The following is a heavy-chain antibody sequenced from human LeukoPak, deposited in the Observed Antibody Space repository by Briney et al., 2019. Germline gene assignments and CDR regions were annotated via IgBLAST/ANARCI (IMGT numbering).Heavy chain of an antibody. Sequence: PSETLSLTCAVYGGSFSGYYWSWIRQPPGKGLERIGEINHSGTTNYNPSLKSRVTISVDTSKNQFSLKLSSVTAADTAVYYCARDPAADGGTNWFAPWGQGTLVTVSS. CDR2: INHSGTT. V-gene: IGHV4-34*01. J-gene: IGHJ5*02. CDR1: GGSFSGYY. D-gene: IGHD3-16*01. CDR3: ARDPAADGGTNWFAP.